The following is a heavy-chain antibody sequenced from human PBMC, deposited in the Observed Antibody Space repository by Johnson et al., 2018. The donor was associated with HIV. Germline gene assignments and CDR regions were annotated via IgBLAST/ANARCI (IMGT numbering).Heavy chain of an antibody. CDR2: ISYDGSNK. V-gene: IGHV3-30*04. J-gene: IGHJ3*02. Sequence: QVQLVESGGGLVQPGGSLRLSCAASGFTFSSYAMHWVRQAPGKGLEWVAVISYDGSNKYYADSVKGRFTISRDNSKNTLFLQMNSLRPEDTAVYYCATVGRTTATAQSAFHMWGQGTMVTVSS. D-gene: IGHD1-1*01. CDR3: ATVGRTTATAQSAFHM. CDR1: GFTFSSYA.